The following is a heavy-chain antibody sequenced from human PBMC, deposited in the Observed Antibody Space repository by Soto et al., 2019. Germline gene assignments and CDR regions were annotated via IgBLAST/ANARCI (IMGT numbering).Heavy chain of an antibody. CDR2: ISSSSSTI. J-gene: IGHJ6*03. V-gene: IGHV3-48*01. CDR1: GFTFSSYS. Sequence: GGSLRLSCAASGFTFSSYSMNWVRQAPGKGLEWVSYISSSSSTIYYADSVKGRFTISRDNAKNSLYLQMNSLRAEDTAVYYCASRRGRDYYYYSYLDVWGIVTTVSVSS. CDR3: ASRRGRDYYYYSYLDV.